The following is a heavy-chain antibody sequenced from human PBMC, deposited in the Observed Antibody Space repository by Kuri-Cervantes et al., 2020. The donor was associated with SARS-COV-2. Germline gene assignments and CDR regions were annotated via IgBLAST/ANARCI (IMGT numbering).Heavy chain of an antibody. CDR2: INWNGGST. CDR3: ARRACSSTSCYRALRAFDI. CDR1: GFTFDDYG. Sequence: GGSLRLSCAASGFTFDDYGMSWVRQAPGKGLEWVSGINWNGGSTGYADSVKGRFTTSRDNAKNSLYLQMNSLRAEDTAVYYCARRACSSTSCYRALRAFDIWGQGTMVIVSS. V-gene: IGHV3-20*04. D-gene: IGHD2-2*01. J-gene: IGHJ3*02.